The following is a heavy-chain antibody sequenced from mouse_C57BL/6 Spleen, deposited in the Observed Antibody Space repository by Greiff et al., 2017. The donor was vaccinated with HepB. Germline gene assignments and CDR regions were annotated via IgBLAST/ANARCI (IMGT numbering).Heavy chain of an antibody. V-gene: IGHV2-5*01. CDR3: AKTLTGTRAMDY. D-gene: IGHD4-1*01. CDR1: GFSLTSYG. CDR2: IWRGGST. Sequence: QVQLQQSGPGLVQPSQRLSITCTVSGFSLTSYGVHWVRQSPGKGLEWLGVIWRGGSTDYNAAFMSRLSITKDNSKSQVFFKMNSLQADDTAIYYCAKTLTGTRAMDYWGQGTSVTVSS. J-gene: IGHJ4*01.